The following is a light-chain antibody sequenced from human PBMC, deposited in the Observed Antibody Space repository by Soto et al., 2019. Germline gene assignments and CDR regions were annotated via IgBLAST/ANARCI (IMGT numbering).Light chain of an antibody. Sequence: IVLTPSPAPLSLSPGESAPLSCRASPSVSSNLAWYQQNLGQAPRLLINGASTRATGVPARFSGWGSGTEFTLTISSLQSEDFAVYYCQQYHNWPPITFGQGTRLEIK. J-gene: IGKJ5*01. CDR3: QQYHNWPPIT. V-gene: IGKV3-15*01. CDR1: PSVSSN. CDR2: GAS.